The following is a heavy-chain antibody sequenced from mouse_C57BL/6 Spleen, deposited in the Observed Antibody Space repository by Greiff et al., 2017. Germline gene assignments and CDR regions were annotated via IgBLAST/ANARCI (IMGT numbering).Heavy chain of an antibody. CDR1: GYTFTSYW. Sequence: VQLQQPGAELVRPGSSVKLSCKASGYTFTSYWMHWVKQRPIQGLEWIGNIDPSDIETHYNQKFKDKATLTVDKSSSTAYMLLSSRTSEDSAVYSCAREGRVTTGFAYRGQGTLVTAS. V-gene: IGHV1-52*01. CDR3: AREGRVTTGFAY. D-gene: IGHD2-2*01. CDR2: IDPSDIET. J-gene: IGHJ3*01.